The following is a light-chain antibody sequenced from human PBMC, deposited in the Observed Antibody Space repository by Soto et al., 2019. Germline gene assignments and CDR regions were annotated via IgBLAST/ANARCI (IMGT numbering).Light chain of an antibody. CDR2: ASF. J-gene: IGKJ2*01. CDR3: QQSYSTPYT. CDR1: QSISSY. V-gene: IGKV1-39*01. Sequence: DIQMTQSPSSLSVSVGDRVTITCRASQSISSYLNWYQQKPGKAPKLLIYASFNLQSGVPSRFSGSGSGTDFTLTISSLEPADFATYYCQQSYSTPYTFGQGTKLEIK.